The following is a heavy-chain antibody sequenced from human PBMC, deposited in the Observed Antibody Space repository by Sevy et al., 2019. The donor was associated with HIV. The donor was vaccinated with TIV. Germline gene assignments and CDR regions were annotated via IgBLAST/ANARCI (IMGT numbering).Heavy chain of an antibody. CDR3: ARLSWYSGGWFWFDP. CDR2: IYYSGST. CDR1: GGSISSSNYY. V-gene: IGHV4-39*01. J-gene: IGHJ5*02. Sequence: ETLSLTCTVSGGSISSSNYYWGWIRQPPGKGLEWIGSIYYSGSTYYNSSLKSRVTISVDTSKNQFSLKLSSVTAADTALSSCARLSWYSGGWFWFDPWGHGTLVTVSS. D-gene: IGHD6-19*01.